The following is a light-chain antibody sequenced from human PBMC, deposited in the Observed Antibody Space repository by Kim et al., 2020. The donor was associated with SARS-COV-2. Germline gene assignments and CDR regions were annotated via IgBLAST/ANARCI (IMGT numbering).Light chain of an antibody. CDR1: SSNIGSNV. J-gene: IGLJ3*02. V-gene: IGLV1-44*01. CDR2: SND. CDR3: VAWDDSLNGSV. Sequence: GQSVTIYCSGSSSNIGSNVENWYQQLPGTAPKLLIYSNDYRSSGVPDRFSGSKSGTSASLAISGLQSEDEAVYYCVAWDDSLNGSVFGGGTQLTVL.